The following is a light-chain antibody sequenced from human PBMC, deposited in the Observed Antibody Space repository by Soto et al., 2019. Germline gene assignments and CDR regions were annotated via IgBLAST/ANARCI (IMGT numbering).Light chain of an antibody. CDR3: QQYYLSPFT. CDR1: QSVLYTSNNKNY. CDR2: WTS. J-gene: IGKJ3*01. V-gene: IGKV4-1*01. Sequence: DIVMTQSPDSLAVSLAERATINCKSSQSVLYTSNNKNYLAWYQQKPGQPPKVLIYWTSSRVSGVPDRFSGSGSGTDFTLTISRLEAEGVSVYYCQQYYLSPFTFGPGTKVEIK.